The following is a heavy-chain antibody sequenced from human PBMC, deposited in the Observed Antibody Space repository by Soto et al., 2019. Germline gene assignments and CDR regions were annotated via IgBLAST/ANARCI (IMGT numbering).Heavy chain of an antibody. V-gene: IGHV3-30-3*01. Sequence: QVQLVESGGGVVQPGRSLRLSCAASGFTFSSYAMHWVRQAPGKGLEWVAIILYDGSNKYYADSVKGRFTISRDNSKNTLYLQMNSLRAEDTAVYYCANGAGQQLVRGFDYWGQGTLVTVSS. CDR1: GFTFSSYA. CDR2: ILYDGSNK. J-gene: IGHJ4*02. CDR3: ANGAGQQLVRGFDY. D-gene: IGHD6-13*01.